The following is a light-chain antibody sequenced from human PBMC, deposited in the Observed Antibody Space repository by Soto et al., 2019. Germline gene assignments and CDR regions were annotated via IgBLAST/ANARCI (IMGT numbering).Light chain of an antibody. J-gene: IGKJ2*01. CDR2: DAY. V-gene: IGKV1-5*01. CDR3: LQYNSYQYT. CDR1: QTISNW. Sequence: DIQMTQSPSTLSASVGDRVTIPCRASQTISNWLAWYQQKPGQAPKLLIYDAYSLESGVPSRFSGSASVTEFTLTISSLQPDDFATYYCLQYNSYQYTFGQGTNLEI.